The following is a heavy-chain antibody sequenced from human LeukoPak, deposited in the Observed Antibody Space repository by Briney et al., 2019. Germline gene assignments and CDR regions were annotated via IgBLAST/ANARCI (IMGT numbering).Heavy chain of an antibody. Sequence: ASVKVSCRASGGTFSSYAISWVRQAPGQGLEWMGGIIPIFGTANYAQKFQGRVTITADKSTSTAYMELSSLRSEDTAVYYCARGGLSTALDYWGQGTLVTVSS. V-gene: IGHV1-69*06. J-gene: IGHJ4*02. CDR2: IIPIFGTA. CDR1: GGTFSSYA. D-gene: IGHD1-1*01. CDR3: ARGGLSTALDY.